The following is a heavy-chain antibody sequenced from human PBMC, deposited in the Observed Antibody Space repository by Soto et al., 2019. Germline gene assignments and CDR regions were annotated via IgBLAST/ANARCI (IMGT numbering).Heavy chain of an antibody. D-gene: IGHD2-8*01. CDR2: VNHSGST. V-gene: IGHV4-34*01. CDR3: ARGTSMTREVQGDAPGKDFLDS. Sequence: QVPLQQWGGGLLKPSETLSLTCAVYGGSFSGYYWTWIRQPPGQGLEWIGRVNHSGSTNLNPSLKTRIIISVDTSKNQFSLRLRSLSAADTAFYYCARGTSMTREVQGDAPGKDFLDSWGQGTLVTFSS. CDR1: GGSFSGYY. J-gene: IGHJ4*02.